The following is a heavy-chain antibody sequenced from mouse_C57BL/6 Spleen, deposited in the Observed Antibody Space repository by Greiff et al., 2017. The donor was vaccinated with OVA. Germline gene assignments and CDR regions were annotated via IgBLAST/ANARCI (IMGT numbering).Heavy chain of an antibody. Sequence: VQLQESGAELVKPGASVKLSCKASGYTFTEYTIHWVKQRSGQGLEWIGWFYPGSGSIKYNEKFKDKAALTADKSSSTVYMELSRLTSEDSAVYFCAGDEDGGDYYGSSPLMDYWGQGTSVTVSS. D-gene: IGHD1-1*01. J-gene: IGHJ4*01. CDR1: GYTFTEYT. CDR3: AGDEDGGDYYGSSPLMDY. CDR2: FYPGSGSI. V-gene: IGHV1-62-2*01.